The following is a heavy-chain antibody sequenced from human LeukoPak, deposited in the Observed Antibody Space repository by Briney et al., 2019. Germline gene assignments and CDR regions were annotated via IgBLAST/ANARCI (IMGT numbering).Heavy chain of an antibody. J-gene: IGHJ6*02. CDR3: AARLTLGYYYGSGDYYYGMDV. D-gene: IGHD3-10*01. V-gene: IGHV1-3*02. CDR2: SNAGNGNT. Sequence: GASVKVSCKPSGYTFTSYAIHWVRQAPGQRLEWMGWSNAGNGNTKYSQEFQGRVTITRATSASTAYMELSSLRSEDMAVYYCAARLTLGYYYGSGDYYYGMDVWGQGTTVTVSS. CDR1: GYTFTSYA.